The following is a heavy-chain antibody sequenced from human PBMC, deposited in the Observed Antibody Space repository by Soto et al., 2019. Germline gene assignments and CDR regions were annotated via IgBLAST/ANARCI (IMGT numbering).Heavy chain of an antibody. CDR2: INDRGSI. J-gene: IGHJ2*01. V-gene: IGHV4-34*01. Sequence: QVQLQQWGAGPLRPLETLSLTCGVSGGSFSGYYWAWIRQSPGKGLEWIGEINDRGSINYNPSLKRRVSISVHTSKNHYSLNLRSVTAADTAVYYCARESHDILTGPPWVWYFDLWGRGTLVTVSS. CDR3: ARESHDILTGPPWVWYFDL. D-gene: IGHD3-9*01. CDR1: GGSFSGYY.